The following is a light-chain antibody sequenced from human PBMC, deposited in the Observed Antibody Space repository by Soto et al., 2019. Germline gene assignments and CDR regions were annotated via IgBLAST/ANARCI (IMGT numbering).Light chain of an antibody. V-gene: IGKV1-6*01. Sequence: AIQMTQSPSSLSASVGDRVTITCRASQGIRNDLGWYQQKPGKAPKLLIYAASSLQSGVPSRFSGSGSGTDYTLTISSMQHNLFATTCCLQDYDYSRTFGQGTKVEIK. J-gene: IGKJ1*01. CDR1: QGIRND. CDR3: LQDYDYSRT. CDR2: AAS.